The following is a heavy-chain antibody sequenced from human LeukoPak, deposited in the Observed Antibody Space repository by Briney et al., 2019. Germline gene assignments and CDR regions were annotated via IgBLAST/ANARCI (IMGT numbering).Heavy chain of an antibody. J-gene: IGHJ4*02. Sequence: PGGSLRLSCAASGFTFSSYAMSWVRQAPGKGLEWVSAISGSGGSTYYADSVKGRFTISRDNSKNTLYLQMNSLRAEDTAVYYCANQWLVLEYFDYWGQGTLVTVSS. D-gene: IGHD6-19*01. CDR3: ANQWLVLEYFDY. CDR1: GFTFSSYA. V-gene: IGHV3-23*01. CDR2: ISGSGGST.